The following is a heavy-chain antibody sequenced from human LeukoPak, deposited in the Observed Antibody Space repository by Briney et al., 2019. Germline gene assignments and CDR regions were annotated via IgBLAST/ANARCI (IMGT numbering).Heavy chain of an antibody. J-gene: IGHJ6*03. D-gene: IGHD2-15*01. CDR2: IYSSANI. CDR1: GDSMRDDY. Sequence: SETLSLTCTVSGDSMRDDYWGWIRQPAGRGLEWIGRIYSSANIDYNPSLESRVTLSIDTSKNQFSLKLSSVTAADTAVYYCARVTGDVVGPFYYYLDVWGKGTTVTISS. V-gene: IGHV4-4*07. CDR3: ARVTGDVVGPFYYYLDV.